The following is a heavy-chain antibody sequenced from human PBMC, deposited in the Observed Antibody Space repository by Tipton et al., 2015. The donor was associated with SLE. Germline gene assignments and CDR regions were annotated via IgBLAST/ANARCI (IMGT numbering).Heavy chain of an antibody. CDR3: TRDRVPWGYHYFDF. J-gene: IGHJ4*02. CDR1: GGSISRGGYS. CDR2: TWYDGSQK. D-gene: IGHD5-12*01. Sequence: GLVKPSETLSLTCTVSGGSISRGGYSWSWVRQAPGKGLEWVAVTWYDGSQKYYADSVKGRFTISRDDSKNTQYLQMDGLRAEDTAVYYCTRDRVPWGYHYFDFWGQGTLATVSS. V-gene: IGHV3-33*01.